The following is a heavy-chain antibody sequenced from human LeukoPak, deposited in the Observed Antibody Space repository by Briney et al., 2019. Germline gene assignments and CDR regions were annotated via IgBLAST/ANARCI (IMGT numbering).Heavy chain of an antibody. Sequence: GSLRLSCEGSAFIFSGHWMNWVRQTPGKGLEWVSSISSSSSYIYYADSVKGRFTISRDNAKNSLYLQMNSLRAEDTAVYYCARVPAPEQQLVFDYWGQGTLVTVSS. CDR2: ISSSSSYI. V-gene: IGHV3-21*01. CDR3: ARVPAPEQQLVFDY. J-gene: IGHJ4*02. CDR1: AFIFSGHW. D-gene: IGHD6-13*01.